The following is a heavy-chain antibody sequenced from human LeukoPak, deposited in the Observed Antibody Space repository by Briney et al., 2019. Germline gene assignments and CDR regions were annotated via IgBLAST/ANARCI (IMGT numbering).Heavy chain of an antibody. CDR3: AGSLTYYYDSSGYNY. V-gene: IGHV4-61*02. CDR1: GGSISSGSYY. D-gene: IGHD3-22*01. Sequence: SETLSLTCTVSGGSISSGSYYWRWIRQPAGKGLEWIGRIYTSGSTNYNPSLKSRVTISVDTSKNQFSLKLSSVTAADTAVYYCAGSLTYYYDSSGYNYWGQGTLVTVSS. CDR2: IYTSGST. J-gene: IGHJ4*02.